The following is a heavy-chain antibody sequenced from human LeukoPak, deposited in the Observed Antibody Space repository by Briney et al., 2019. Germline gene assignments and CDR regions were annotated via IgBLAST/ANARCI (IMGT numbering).Heavy chain of an antibody. V-gene: IGHV3-7*04. D-gene: IGHD6-13*01. J-gene: IGHJ5*02. CDR3: ARDVGYSSSSYYGDWFDP. Sequence: PGGSLRLSCAASGFTFKSHFMTWARQAPGKGLEWVANIEQDGSEKYYVDSVKGRFTISRDNAKNSLYLQMNSLRAEDTAVYYCARDVGYSSSSYYGDWFDPWGQGTLVTVSS. CDR1: GFTFKSHF. CDR2: IEQDGSEK.